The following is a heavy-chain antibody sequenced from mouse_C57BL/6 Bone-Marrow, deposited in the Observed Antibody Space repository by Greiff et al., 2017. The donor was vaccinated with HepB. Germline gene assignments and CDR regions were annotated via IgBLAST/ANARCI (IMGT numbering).Heavy chain of an antibody. CDR2: IYPGSGST. J-gene: IGHJ2*01. V-gene: IGHV1-55*01. CDR1: GYTFTSYW. Sequence: VQLQQPGAELVKPGASVKMSCKASGYTFTSYWITWVKQRPGQGLEWIGDIYPGSGSTNYNEKFKSKATLTVGTSSSTAYMQLSSLTSEDSAVYYCARSIYFDYWGQGTTLTVSS. CDR3: ARSIYFDY.